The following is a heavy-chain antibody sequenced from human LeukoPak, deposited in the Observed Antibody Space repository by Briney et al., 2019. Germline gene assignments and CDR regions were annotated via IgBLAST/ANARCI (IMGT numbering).Heavy chain of an antibody. CDR3: ARTLGYSSSTSCSWDY. J-gene: IGHJ4*02. Sequence: SVKVSCKASGGTFSSYAISWVRQAPGQGLEWMGGIIPIFGTANYAQKFQGRVTITADESTSTAYMELSSLRSEDTAVYYCARTLGYSSSTSCSWDYWGQGTLVTVSS. CDR1: GGTFSSYA. V-gene: IGHV1-69*01. D-gene: IGHD2-2*01. CDR2: IIPIFGTA.